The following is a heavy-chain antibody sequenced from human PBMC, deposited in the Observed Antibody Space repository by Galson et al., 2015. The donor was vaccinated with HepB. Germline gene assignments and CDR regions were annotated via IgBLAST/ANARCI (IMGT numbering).Heavy chain of an antibody. D-gene: IGHD5-18*01. CDR1: GFTFSSYA. Sequence: SLRLSCAASGFTFSSYAMHWVRQAPGKGLEYVSAISSNGGSTYYADSVKGRFTITRDNSKNTLYLQMSSLRAEDTAVYYCVKDPTAMPEQFDYWGQGTLVTVSS. J-gene: IGHJ4*02. V-gene: IGHV3-64D*06. CDR3: VKDPTAMPEQFDY. CDR2: ISSNGGST.